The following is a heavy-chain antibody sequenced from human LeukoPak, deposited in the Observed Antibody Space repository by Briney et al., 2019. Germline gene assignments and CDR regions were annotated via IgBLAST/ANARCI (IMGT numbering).Heavy chain of an antibody. D-gene: IGHD6-19*01. Sequence: GGSLRLSCAASGFTFSIYPMTWVRQAPGKGPEWVSAILGSGDDTYYAGSVKGRFTVSRDNSKNTLYLHMNSLRAEDTAVYYCAKRLYSTDWSAFDVWSRGTMVTVSS. J-gene: IGHJ3*01. V-gene: IGHV3-23*01. CDR3: AKRLYSTDWSAFDV. CDR1: GFTFSIYP. CDR2: ILGSGDDT.